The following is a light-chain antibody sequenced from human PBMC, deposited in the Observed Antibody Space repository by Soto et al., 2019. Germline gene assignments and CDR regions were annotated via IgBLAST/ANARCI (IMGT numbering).Light chain of an antibody. CDR2: AAS. CDR1: QSISSN. Sequence: DIQMTQSASSLSASVGDRVTITCRASQSISSNLNWHQQKPGKAPKVLIYAASSLQSGVTSRFSGSGSGTDFTLTISSLQPEDFATYYCQQSYSIPYTFGQGTKREIK. V-gene: IGKV1-39*01. CDR3: QQSYSIPYT. J-gene: IGKJ2*01.